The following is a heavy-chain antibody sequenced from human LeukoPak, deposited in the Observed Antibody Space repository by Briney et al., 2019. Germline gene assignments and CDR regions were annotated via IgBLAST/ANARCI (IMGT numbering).Heavy chain of an antibody. V-gene: IGHV1-8*01. CDR1: GYTFTSYD. J-gene: IGHJ3*02. CDR3: ASSRPYYDILTGYYFDI. CDR2: MNPNSGNT. D-gene: IGHD3-9*01. Sequence: ASVKVSCKAFGYTFTSYDINWVRQATGQGLEWMGWMNPNSGNTGYAQKFQGRVTMTRNTSISTAYMELSSLRSEDTAVYYCASSRPYYDILTGYYFDIWGQGTMVTVSS.